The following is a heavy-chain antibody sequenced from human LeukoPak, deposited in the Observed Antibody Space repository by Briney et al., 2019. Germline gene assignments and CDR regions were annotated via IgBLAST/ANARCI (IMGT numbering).Heavy chain of an antibody. D-gene: IGHD1-26*01. V-gene: IGHV3-30*09. CDR1: GFTFSNYA. Sequence: GRSLRLSCAASGFTFSNYAIHWVRQAPGKGLEWVAVISYDGSNKYYADSVKGRFAISRDNSKNTLFLQMNNLRAEDTAVYYCARVDWEGSGSYYFDYWGQGTLVTVSS. CDR3: ARVDWEGSGSYYFDY. J-gene: IGHJ4*02. CDR2: ISYDGSNK.